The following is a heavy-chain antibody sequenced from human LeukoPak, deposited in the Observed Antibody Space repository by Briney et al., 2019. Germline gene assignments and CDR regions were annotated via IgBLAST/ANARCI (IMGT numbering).Heavy chain of an antibody. Sequence: GSLRLSCAASGFTFSTYAVSWVRQAPGKGLEWVSAISGSGGSTYYADSVKGRFTISRDNSKNTLYLQMNSLRAEDTAVYYCAKDLISYYYDSSGYLGEDYWGQGTLVTVSS. V-gene: IGHV3-23*01. D-gene: IGHD3-22*01. CDR3: AKDLISYYYDSSGYLGEDY. CDR1: GFTFSTYA. CDR2: ISGSGGST. J-gene: IGHJ4*02.